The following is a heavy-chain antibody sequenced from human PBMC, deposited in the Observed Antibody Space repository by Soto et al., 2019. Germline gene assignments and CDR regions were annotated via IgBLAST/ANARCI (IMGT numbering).Heavy chain of an antibody. CDR2: VYYNGIT. J-gene: IGHJ4*02. V-gene: IGHV4-38-2*01. CDR3: ARGVTGTLDY. D-gene: IGHD1-1*01. Sequence: SETLSLTCAVSGYSISSGYYWNWIRQSPGKGLELIGCVYYNGITFNNPSLKSRVIMTVDTSKNHFSLRLTSVTAADTGMYFCARGVTGTLDYWGQGALVTVSS. CDR1: GYSISSGYY.